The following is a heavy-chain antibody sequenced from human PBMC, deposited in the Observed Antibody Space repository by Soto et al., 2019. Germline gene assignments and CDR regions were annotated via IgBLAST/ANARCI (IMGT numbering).Heavy chain of an antibody. Sequence: EVQLVESGGGLVQPGGSLRLSCAASGFTFSSYWMHWVRQAPGKGLVWVSRIYTDGTRTNYADSVKGRFTISGDDAQNTPYLQINSLRAEDTAVYYCARGLMHLYGMDVWGQGTTVTVSS. CDR1: GFTFSSYW. V-gene: IGHV3-74*01. J-gene: IGHJ6*02. D-gene: IGHD3-16*01. CDR3: ARGLMHLYGMDV. CDR2: IYTDGTRT.